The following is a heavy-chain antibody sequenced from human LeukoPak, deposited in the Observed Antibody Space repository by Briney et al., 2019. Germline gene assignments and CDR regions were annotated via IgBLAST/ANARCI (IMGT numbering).Heavy chain of an antibody. Sequence: GASVKVSCKASGGTFSSYAISWVRQAPGQGLEWMGRIIPILGIANYAQKFQGRVTITADKSTSTAYMELSSLRSEDTAVYYCARGGRTYSSSWYERGFDPWGQGTLVTVSS. V-gene: IGHV1-69*04. J-gene: IGHJ5*02. CDR3: ARGGRTYSSSWYERGFDP. CDR2: IIPILGIA. CDR1: GGTFSSYA. D-gene: IGHD6-13*01.